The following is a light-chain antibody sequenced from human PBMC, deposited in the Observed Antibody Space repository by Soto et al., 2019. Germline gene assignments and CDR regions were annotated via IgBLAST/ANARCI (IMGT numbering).Light chain of an antibody. CDR2: GAS. CDR3: QQYGVSPWT. Sequence: VLAQPHATLSLSPGERATLGCGSSQSVSRSYLAWYQQKPGQAPRLLIYGASSRATGIPDRFSGGGSGTDFTLTISRLEPEDFAVYYCQQYGVSPWTFGQGTQGGYQ. V-gene: IGKV3-20*01. CDR1: QSVSRSY. J-gene: IGKJ1*01.